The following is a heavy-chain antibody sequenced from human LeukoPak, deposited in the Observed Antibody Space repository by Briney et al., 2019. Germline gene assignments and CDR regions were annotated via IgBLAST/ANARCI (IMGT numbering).Heavy chain of an antibody. CDR3: ARGVLRYFDWLFDY. V-gene: IGHV3-66*01. D-gene: IGHD3-9*01. J-gene: IGHJ4*02. CDR2: IYSGGST. Sequence: GGSVRLFCAASGLTVSSNYMRWVRQATGKGLEGVSDIYSGGSTYYGDSEKGRFTISRDNSKNTLHLKMNSLRAEDTAVYYCARGVLRYFDWLFDYWGQGTLVTVSS. CDR1: GLTVSSNY.